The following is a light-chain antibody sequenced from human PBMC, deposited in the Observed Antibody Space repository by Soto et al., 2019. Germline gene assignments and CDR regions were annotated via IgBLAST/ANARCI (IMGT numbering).Light chain of an antibody. CDR1: QSISRN. J-gene: IGKJ1*01. V-gene: IGKV1-39*01. CDR2: AAS. CDR3: QQSYSTPET. Sequence: DIQMTQSPSSLSASVGDRVTITCRASQSISRNLNWYQQKPGNAPKLLIYAASSLQSGVPSRFSGSGSGTDFTLTISSLQPEDFATYYCQQSYSTPETFGQGTKVEIK.